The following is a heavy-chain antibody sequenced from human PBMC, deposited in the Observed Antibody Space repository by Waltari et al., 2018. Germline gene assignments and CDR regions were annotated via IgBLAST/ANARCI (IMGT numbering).Heavy chain of an antibody. Sequence: QVLLQESGPGLLKPSETLSLTCTVSGYSISRGYYWAWIRQPPGNGLEWIASIYHTGPTYQNPSLKGRVTISIDTSKNFFSLKLDSVTAADTAVYFCARATVGSTTTESFDIWGQGTLVSVSS. V-gene: IGHV4-38-2*02. J-gene: IGHJ3*02. CDR2: IYHTGPT. CDR3: ARATVGSTTTESFDI. CDR1: GYSISRGYY. D-gene: IGHD1-26*01.